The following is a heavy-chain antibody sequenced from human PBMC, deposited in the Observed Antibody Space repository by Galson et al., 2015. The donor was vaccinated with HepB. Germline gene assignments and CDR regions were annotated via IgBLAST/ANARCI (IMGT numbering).Heavy chain of an antibody. D-gene: IGHD3-10*01. CDR3: ATDYYGSGASRGGVDY. J-gene: IGHJ4*02. CDR2: VDPEDGET. V-gene: IGHV1-69-2*01. Sequence: LEWMGLVDPEDGETIYAEKFQGRVTITAATSTDTAYMELSSLRSEDTAVYYCATDYYGSGASRGGVDYWGQGTLVTVSS.